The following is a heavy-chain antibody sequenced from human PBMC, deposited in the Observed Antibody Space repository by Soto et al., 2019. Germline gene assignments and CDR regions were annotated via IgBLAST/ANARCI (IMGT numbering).Heavy chain of an antibody. V-gene: IGHV5-10-1*01. CDR1: GYSFAGYW. CDR2: IDPSDSQT. CDR3: ARQIYDSDTGPNFQYYFAS. Sequence: GESLKISCKGSGYSFAGYWITWVRQKPGKGLEWMGRIDPSDSQTYYSPSFRGHVTISATKSITTVFLQWSSLWASDTAMYYCARQIYDSDTGPNFQYYFASGGQGTPVNVSS. D-gene: IGHD2-8*02. J-gene: IGHJ4*02.